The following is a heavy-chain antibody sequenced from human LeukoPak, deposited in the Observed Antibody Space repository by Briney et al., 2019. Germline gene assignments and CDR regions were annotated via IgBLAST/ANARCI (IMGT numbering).Heavy chain of an antibody. CDR3: ARERAPRYSGARHYGMDV. D-gene: IGHD6-25*01. Sequence: SETLSLTCAVYGGSFSGYYWSWIGQPPGKGLEWMGEMNHSGSTNYNPSLKSRVTISVDTCKHQFPPKLSSVTSADTGVYYGARERAPRYSGARHYGMDVWGQGTTVTAYS. J-gene: IGHJ6*02. CDR2: MNHSGST. V-gene: IGHV4-34*01. CDR1: GGSFSGYY.